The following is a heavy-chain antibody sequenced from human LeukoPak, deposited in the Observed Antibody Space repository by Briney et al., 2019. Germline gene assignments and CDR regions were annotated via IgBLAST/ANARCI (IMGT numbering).Heavy chain of an antibody. J-gene: IGHJ4*02. CDR3: ARQRDGYSDY. CDR1: GYTFTSYW. Sequence: GESLKISCKASGYTFTSYWIGWVRQMPGKGLEWMGIIYPSDSDTRYSPSFQGQVTISADKSISTAYLQWRSLKASDTAMYYCARQRDGYSDYWGQGTLVTVSS. CDR2: IYPSDSDT. V-gene: IGHV5-51*01. D-gene: IGHD5-24*01.